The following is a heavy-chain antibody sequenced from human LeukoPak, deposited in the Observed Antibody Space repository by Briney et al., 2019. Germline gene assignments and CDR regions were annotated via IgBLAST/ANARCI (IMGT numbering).Heavy chain of an antibody. CDR2: IIPIFGTA. V-gene: IGHV1-69*13. D-gene: IGHD3-22*01. Sequence: GASVKVSCKASGGTFTSYAISWVRQAPGQGLEWMGGIIPIFGTANYAQKFQGRVTITADESTSTAYMELSSLRSEDTAVYYCARGPNYYYDSSGYYFDYWGQGTLVTVSS. CDR3: ARGPNYYYDSSGYYFDY. CDR1: GGTFTSYA. J-gene: IGHJ4*02.